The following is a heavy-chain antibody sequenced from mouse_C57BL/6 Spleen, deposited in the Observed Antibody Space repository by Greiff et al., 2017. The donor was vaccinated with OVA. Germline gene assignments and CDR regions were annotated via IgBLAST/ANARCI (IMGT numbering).Heavy chain of an antibody. CDR1: GYTFTSYW. CDR2: IDPSDSET. CDR3: ARRGDGYYQGVFDY. J-gene: IGHJ2*01. D-gene: IGHD2-3*01. Sequence: QVQLKQPGAELVRPGSSVKLSCKASGYTFTSYWMHWVKQRPIQGLEWIGNIDPSDSETHYNQKFKDKATLTVDKSSSTAYMQLSSLTSEDSAVYYGARRGDGYYQGVFDYWGQGTTLTVSS. V-gene: IGHV1-52*01.